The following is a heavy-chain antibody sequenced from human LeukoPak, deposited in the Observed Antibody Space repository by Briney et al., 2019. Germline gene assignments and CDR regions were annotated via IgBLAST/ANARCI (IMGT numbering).Heavy chain of an antibody. CDR2: IKSKTDGGTT. Sequence: PGGSLRLSCTASGFTFGDYAMSWFCQAPGKGLEWVGRIKSKTDGGTTDYAAPVKGRFTISRDDSKNTLYLQMNSLKTEDTAVYYCTTNLRQDYFDYWGQGTLVTVSS. V-gene: IGHV3-15*01. D-gene: IGHD5/OR15-5a*01. CDR1: GFTFGDYA. CDR3: TTNLRQDYFDY. J-gene: IGHJ4*02.